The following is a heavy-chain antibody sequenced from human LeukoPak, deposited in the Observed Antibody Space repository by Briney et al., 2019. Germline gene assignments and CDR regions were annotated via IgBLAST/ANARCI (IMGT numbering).Heavy chain of an antibody. Sequence: GGSLRLSCAASGFTVSSNYMSWVRQAPGKGLEWVAFIRYDGSNKYYADSVKGRFTISRDNSKNTLYLQMNSLRAEDTAVYYCAKDQVDYWGQGTLVTVSS. CDR1: GFTVSSNY. V-gene: IGHV3-30*02. CDR3: AKDQVDY. J-gene: IGHJ4*02. CDR2: IRYDGSNK.